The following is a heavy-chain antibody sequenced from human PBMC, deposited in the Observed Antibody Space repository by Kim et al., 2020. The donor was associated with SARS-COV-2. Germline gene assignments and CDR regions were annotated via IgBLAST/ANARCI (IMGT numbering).Heavy chain of an antibody. D-gene: IGHD5-18*01. J-gene: IGHJ6*03. CDR2: ISANGGST. CDR1: GFTFSSYT. V-gene: IGHV3-64*02. Sequence: GGSLRLSCAASGFTFSSYTMRWVRQAPGKGLEYVSTISANGGSTYYADSVKGRFTISRDNSKNTVYLQMGSLRVEDMAVYYCTREQERWHSYGSYYYYM. CDR3: TREQERWHSYGSYYYYM.